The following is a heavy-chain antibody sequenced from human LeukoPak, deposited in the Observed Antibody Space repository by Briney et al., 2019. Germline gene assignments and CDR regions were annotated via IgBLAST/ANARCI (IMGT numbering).Heavy chain of an antibody. J-gene: IGHJ6*03. CDR2: IIPIFGTA. Sequence: GSSVKVSCKASGGTFSSYAISWVRQAPGQGLEWMGGIIPIFGTANYAQKFQGRVTITTDESTSTAYMELSSLRSEDTAVNYCARDYDSRFRYFDINYYYYMDVWGKGTTVTVSS. V-gene: IGHV1-69*05. CDR3: ARDYDSRFRYFDINYYYYMDV. D-gene: IGHD3-9*01. CDR1: GGTFSSYA.